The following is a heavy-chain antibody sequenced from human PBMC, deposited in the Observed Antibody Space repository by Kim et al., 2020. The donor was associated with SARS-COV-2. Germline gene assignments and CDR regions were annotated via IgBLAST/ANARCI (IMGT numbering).Heavy chain of an antibody. V-gene: IGHV3-21*01. CDR3: ARVGAAAELFDAFDI. CDR2: ISSSSSYI. CDR1: GFTFSSYS. Sequence: GGSLRLSCAASGFTFSSYSMNWVRQAPGKGLEWVSSISSSSSYIYYADSVKGRFTISRDNAKNSLYLQMNSLRAEDTAVYYCARVGAAAELFDAFDIWGQGTMVTVSS. D-gene: IGHD6-13*01. J-gene: IGHJ3*02.